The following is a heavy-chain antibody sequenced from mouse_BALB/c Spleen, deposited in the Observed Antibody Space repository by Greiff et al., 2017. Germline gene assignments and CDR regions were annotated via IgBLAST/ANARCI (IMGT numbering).Heavy chain of an antibody. CDR3: AREEASWFAY. CDR1: GFSFTSYG. CDR2: IWAGGST. D-gene: IGHD6-1*01. J-gene: IGHJ3*01. Sequence: QVQLKESGPGLVAPSQSLSITCTVSGFSFTSYGVHWVRQPPGKGLEWLGVIWAGGSTNYNSALMSRLSISKDNSKSQVFLIMNSLQTDDTAMYYCAREEASWFAYWGQGTLVTVSA. V-gene: IGHV2-9*02.